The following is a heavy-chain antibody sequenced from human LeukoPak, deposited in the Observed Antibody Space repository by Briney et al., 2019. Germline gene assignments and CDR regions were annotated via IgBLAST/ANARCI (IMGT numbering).Heavy chain of an antibody. Sequence: SETLSLTCTVSGGSISSYYWSWIRQPPGKGLEWIGYIYYSGSTNYNPSLKSRVTISVDTSKNQFSLKLSSVTAADTAVYYCARSYSGIYRPFDYWGQGTLVTVSS. V-gene: IGHV4-59*01. CDR3: ARSYSGIYRPFDY. CDR2: IYYSGST. J-gene: IGHJ4*02. D-gene: IGHD1-26*01. CDR1: GGSISSYY.